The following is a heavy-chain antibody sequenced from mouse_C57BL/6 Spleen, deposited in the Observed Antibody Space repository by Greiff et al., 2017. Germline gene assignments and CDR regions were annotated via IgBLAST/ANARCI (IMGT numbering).Heavy chain of an antibody. CDR3: VKAEAYYSSMDY. Sequence: DVKLVESGGGSVQPGASLRLSCAASGLTFTDYYMSWLRQPPGKAPARLALMRNQATGYTTEYTASVKGRFTISRDNSQNILYLQMNTLRAEDSATYYCVKAEAYYSSMDYWGQGTSVTVSS. D-gene: IGHD2-12*01. J-gene: IGHJ4*01. V-gene: IGHV7-4*01. CDR1: GLTFTDYY. CDR2: MRNQATGYTT.